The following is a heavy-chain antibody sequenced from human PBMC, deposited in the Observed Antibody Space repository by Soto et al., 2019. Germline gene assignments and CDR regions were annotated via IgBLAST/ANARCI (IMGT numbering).Heavy chain of an antibody. D-gene: IGHD6-19*01. CDR1: GFTFSTYG. J-gene: IGHJ4*02. CDR3: AKDPSGSGWYYFEY. CDR2: ISGSGDST. V-gene: IGHV3-23*01. Sequence: GXSLRLSCAASGFTFSTYGITWVIQAPGKGLDWVSTISGSGDSTYYADSVKGRFTISRDNSKDTLYLQMNSLRDEDTAVYYCAKDPSGSGWYYFEYWGQGTLVTVSS.